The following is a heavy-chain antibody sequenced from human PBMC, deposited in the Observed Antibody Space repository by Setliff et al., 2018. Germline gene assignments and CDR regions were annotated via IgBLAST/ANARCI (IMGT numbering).Heavy chain of an antibody. CDR3: ARVASILGLGDTAMVWHYYYGMDV. D-gene: IGHD5-18*01. CDR2: INHSGSP. Sequence: PSETLSLTCAVYGGSFSTYYWTWIRQPPGKGLEWIGEINHSGSPNYNPSLKSRVTISVDTSKNQFSLKLSSVTAADTAVYYCARVASILGLGDTAMVWHYYYGMDVWGQGTTVTVSS. J-gene: IGHJ6*02. CDR1: GGSFSTYY. V-gene: IGHV4-34*01.